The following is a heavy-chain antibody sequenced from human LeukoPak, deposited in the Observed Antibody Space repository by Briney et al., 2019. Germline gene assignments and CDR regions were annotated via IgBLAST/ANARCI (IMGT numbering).Heavy chain of an antibody. J-gene: IGHJ4*02. CDR2: IYSGSDYI. V-gene: IGHV3-21*01. CDR1: GFTFSSDR. CDR3: ARDLPVSGAYHNFDC. D-gene: IGHD4/OR15-4a*01. Sequence: GGSLRLSCVASGFTFSSDRMNWVRQAPGKALEWVSTIYSGSDYIYYADSVKGRFTISRDNAKNSLYLQMNSLRAEDTAVYYCARDLPVSGAYHNFDCWGQGTLVTVSS.